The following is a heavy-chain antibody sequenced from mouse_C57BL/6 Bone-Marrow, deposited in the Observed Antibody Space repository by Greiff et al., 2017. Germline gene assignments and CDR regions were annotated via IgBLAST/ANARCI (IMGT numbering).Heavy chain of an antibody. Sequence: QVQLQQPGAELVKPGASVKLSCKASGYTFTSYWMHWVKQRPGQGLEWIGMIHPNSGSTNYNEKFKSKATLTVDKSSSTAYMQLSCLTSEDSAVYYCASPYYYGSSFDVWGTGTTVTVSS. CDR1: GYTFTSYW. J-gene: IGHJ1*03. V-gene: IGHV1-64*01. CDR3: ASPYYYGSSFDV. CDR2: IHPNSGST. D-gene: IGHD1-1*01.